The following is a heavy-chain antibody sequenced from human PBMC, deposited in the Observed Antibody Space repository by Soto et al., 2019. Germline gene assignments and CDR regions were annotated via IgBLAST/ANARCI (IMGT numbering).Heavy chain of an antibody. CDR3: ARVGSSGWSPEY. CDR1: GHSIIGHY. Sequence: PSVTLSLTCHVSGHSIIGHYWSLLRQSPGKGLEWIGYIFYSGSTNYNPSLKSRVTISVDTSQNPFSLKMSSVTAADTAVYYCARVGSSGWSPEYWGRGTLVNVSA. D-gene: IGHD6-19*01. V-gene: IGHV4-59*11. J-gene: IGHJ4*02. CDR2: IFYSGST.